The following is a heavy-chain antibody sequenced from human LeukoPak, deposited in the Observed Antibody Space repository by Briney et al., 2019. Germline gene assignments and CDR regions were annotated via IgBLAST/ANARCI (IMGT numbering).Heavy chain of an antibody. CDR1: GVSVGSHF. CDR3: ARAYCGGDCTAGGAFDI. J-gene: IGHJ3*02. D-gene: IGHD2-21*01. V-gene: IGHV4-4*07. Sequence: SETLSLTCRVSGVSVGSHFWSWVRQPAGKALEWIGRVSASGAISSNPSLNSRVTMSLDTSKNQFSLKLTSVTAADTAVYFCARAYCGGDCTAGGAFDIWGQGTMVTVSS. CDR2: VSASGAI.